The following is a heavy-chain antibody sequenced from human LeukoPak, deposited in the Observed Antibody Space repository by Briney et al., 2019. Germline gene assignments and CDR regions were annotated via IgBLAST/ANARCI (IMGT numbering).Heavy chain of an antibody. D-gene: IGHD2-21*02. V-gene: IGHV3-74*01. CDR3: ARGVGGDRDY. CDR2: INPDGSIT. Sequence: GGALRLSCAASGFTFSSSWMHWVRQAPGKGLVGVSRINPDGSITNHADSVKGRFTISRDNAKNTVYLQMNSLRAEDTAVYYCARGVGGDRDYWGQGTLVTVSS. CDR1: GFTFSSSW. J-gene: IGHJ4*02.